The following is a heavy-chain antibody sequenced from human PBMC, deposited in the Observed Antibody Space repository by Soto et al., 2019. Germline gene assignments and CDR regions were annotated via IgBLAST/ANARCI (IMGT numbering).Heavy chain of an antibody. CDR1: GFTFNNYA. Sequence: VGSLRLSCAASGFTFNNYAMDWVRQAPGKGLEWVSTISGSGGSTYYAASVKGRFTISRDNSKNTLYLQMNSLRAEDTAVYYCAKSQFDCGGDCWNWFDPWGQGALVTVSS. J-gene: IGHJ5*02. CDR3: AKSQFDCGGDCWNWFDP. CDR2: ISGSGGST. V-gene: IGHV3-23*01. D-gene: IGHD2-21*02.